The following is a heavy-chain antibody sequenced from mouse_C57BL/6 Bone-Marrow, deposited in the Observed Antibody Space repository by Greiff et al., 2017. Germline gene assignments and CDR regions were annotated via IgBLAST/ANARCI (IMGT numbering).Heavy chain of an antibody. CDR1: GFTFSDFY. V-gene: IGHV7-1*01. D-gene: IGHD1-1*01. J-gene: IGHJ2*01. CDR2: SRNKANDYTT. CDR3: ARDYYGLDY. Sequence: DVHLVESGGGLVQSGRSLRLSCATSGFTFSDFYMEWVRQAPGKGLEWIAASRNKANDYTTEYSASVKGRFIVSRDTSQSILYLQMNALRAEDTANYYCARDYYGLDYWGQGTTLTVSS.